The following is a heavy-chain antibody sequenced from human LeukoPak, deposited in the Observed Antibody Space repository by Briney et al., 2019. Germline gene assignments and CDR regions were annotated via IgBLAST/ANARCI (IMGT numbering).Heavy chain of an antibody. D-gene: IGHD3-9*01. V-gene: IGHV4-34*01. CDR3: ARGPRYYDILTGYYGRGDYYYFYGMDV. Sequence: PSETLSLTCAVYGGSFSGYYWSWIRQPPGKGLEWIGEINHSGSTNYNPSLKSRVTISVDTSKNQFSLKLSSVTAADTAVYYCARGPRYYDILTGYYGRGDYYYFYGMDVWGQGTTVTVSS. J-gene: IGHJ6*02. CDR2: INHSGST. CDR1: GGSFSGYY.